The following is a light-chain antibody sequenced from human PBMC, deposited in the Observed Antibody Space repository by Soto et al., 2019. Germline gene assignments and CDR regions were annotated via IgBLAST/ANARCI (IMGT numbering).Light chain of an antibody. J-gene: IGKJ2*01. CDR3: QQSYSSPYT. CDR2: VAS. CDR1: RSIRNY. V-gene: IGKV1-39*01. Sequence: DIQMTQSPSSLSASVGDRVTITCRASRSIRNYVNWYQQKPGKAPKFLIYVASTLQIGVPSRFSGSGSGTDFTLTISSLQPEDFPTYYCQQSYSSPYTFGPGTKLDIK.